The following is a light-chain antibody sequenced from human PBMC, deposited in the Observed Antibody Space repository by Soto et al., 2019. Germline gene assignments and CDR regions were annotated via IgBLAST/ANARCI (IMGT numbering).Light chain of an antibody. CDR3: QQNYNIPLT. J-gene: IGKJ4*01. CDR1: PSISTY. Sequence: DIQMTQSPSSLSASVGDRVTITCRASPSISTYLNWYQQKPGKAPKLLIYAASSLESGVPSRFSGSASGTEFTLTINSLQPEDFATYYCQQNYNIPLTFGGGTKVEIK. V-gene: IGKV1-39*01. CDR2: AAS.